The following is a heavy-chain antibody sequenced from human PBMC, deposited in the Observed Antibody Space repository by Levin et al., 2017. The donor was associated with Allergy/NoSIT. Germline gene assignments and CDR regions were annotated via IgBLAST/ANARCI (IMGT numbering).Heavy chain of an antibody. CDR3: ARTNSYYYGSGSSY. Sequence: SPTLSLPCAVYGGSFRGYYWSWLRQPPGKGLEWIGEINHSGSTNYNPSLKSRVTISVDTSKNQFSLKLSSVTAADTAVYYCARTNSYYYGSGSSYWGQGTLVTVSS. V-gene: IGHV4-34*01. CDR1: GGSFRGYY. D-gene: IGHD3-10*01. J-gene: IGHJ4*02. CDR2: INHSGST.